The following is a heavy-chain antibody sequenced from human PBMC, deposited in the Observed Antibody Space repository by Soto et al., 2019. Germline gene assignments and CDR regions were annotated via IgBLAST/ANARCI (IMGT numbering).Heavy chain of an antibody. CDR2: ISGSAGST. CDR1: GFTFSRYA. J-gene: IGHJ6*02. D-gene: IGHD5-12*01. CDR3: AKVREAAYETYYYYAMDV. Sequence: EVQLLESGGGLVQPGGSLRLSCAASGFTFSRYAMIWVRQAPGKGLEWVSVISGSAGSTFDADSVKGRFIISRDNSRTTLYLQMNSLRVEDTAVYYCAKVREAAYETYYYYAMDVWGQGTTVTVSS. V-gene: IGHV3-23*01.